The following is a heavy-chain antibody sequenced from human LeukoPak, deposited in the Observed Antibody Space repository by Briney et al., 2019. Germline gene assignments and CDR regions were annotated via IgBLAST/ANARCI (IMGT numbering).Heavy chain of an antibody. CDR1: GFAFSLSG. V-gene: IGHV3-23*01. CDR3: AKDKDPGDDLAARYDYYYFYGVDV. J-gene: IGHJ6*02. D-gene: IGHD4-17*01. CDR2: ISGSGRTT. Sequence: GGSLRLSCAASGFAFSLSGINWVRQAPGRGLEWISCISGSGRTTYYADSARGRFTISRDNSRNTVFLQLNSLRAEDTAVYYCAKDKDPGDDLAARYDYYYFYGVDVWGQGTTVTVSS.